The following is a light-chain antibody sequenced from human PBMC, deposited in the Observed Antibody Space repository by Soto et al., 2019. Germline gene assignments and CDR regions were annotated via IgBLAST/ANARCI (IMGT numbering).Light chain of an antibody. CDR1: ISDVGGYNY. J-gene: IGLJ1*01. Sequence: TLPACVSGSPGQSITISCTGTISDVGGYNYVSWYQLHPGKAPKLMVYEVSNRPSGVSNRFSGSKSGNTASLTISGLQAEDEADYYRRSYTSSTAYVFGTGTKVTVL. V-gene: IGLV2-14*01. CDR3: RSYTSSTAYV. CDR2: EVS.